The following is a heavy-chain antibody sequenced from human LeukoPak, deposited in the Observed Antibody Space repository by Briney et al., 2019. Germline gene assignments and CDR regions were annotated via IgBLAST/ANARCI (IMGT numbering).Heavy chain of an antibody. D-gene: IGHD3-9*01. CDR1: GIDFNHYS. J-gene: IGHJ4*02. Sequence: GGSLRLSCSASGIDFNHYSMNWVRQASGKGLEWISYISSSSITIYYADSVKGRFTISRDNAKNSLYLQMNSLSAEDTAVYYCVSEESSGFIFYFDYWGEGTVVAVSS. CDR2: ISSSSITI. V-gene: IGHV3-48*04. CDR3: VSEESSGFIFYFDY.